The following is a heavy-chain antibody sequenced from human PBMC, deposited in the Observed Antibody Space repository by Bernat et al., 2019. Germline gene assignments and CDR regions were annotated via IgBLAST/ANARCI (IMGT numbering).Heavy chain of an antibody. CDR1: GFTFSSYA. D-gene: IGHD3-22*01. J-gene: IGHJ4*02. CDR3: ASSDNCDTYYFDY. V-gene: IGHV3-23*01. CDR2: ISGSGGST. Sequence: EVQLLESGGGLVQPGGSLRLSCAASGFTFSSYAMSWVRQAPGKGLEWVSAISGSGGSTYYADSVKGRFTISRDNYKNTLYLQMGSLRAEDMAVYYCASSDNCDTYYFDYWGQGTLVTVSS.